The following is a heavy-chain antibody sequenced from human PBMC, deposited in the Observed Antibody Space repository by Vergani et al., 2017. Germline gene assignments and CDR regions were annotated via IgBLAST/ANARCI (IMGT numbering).Heavy chain of an antibody. CDR3: ARAPQNCSSTSCYIGPWFDP. J-gene: IGHJ5*02. Sequence: QVQLQESGPGLVKPSETLSLTCTVSGGSISSYYWSWIRQPPGKGLEWIGYIYYSGSTNYNPSLKSRVTISVDTSKKQFSLKLSSVTAADTAVYYCARAPQNCSSTSCYIGPWFDPWGQGTLVTVSS. V-gene: IGHV4-59*01. CDR1: GGSISSYY. CDR2: IYYSGST. D-gene: IGHD2-2*02.